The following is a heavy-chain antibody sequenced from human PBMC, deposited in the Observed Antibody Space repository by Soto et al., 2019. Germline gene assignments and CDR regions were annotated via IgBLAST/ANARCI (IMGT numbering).Heavy chain of an antibody. CDR3: ARQTSSGLDY. V-gene: IGHV4-59*08. CDR1: GGSISSYY. Sequence: PSETLSLTCTVSGGSISSYYWSWIRQPPGKGLEWIGYIYYSGNTNYNPSLKSRVTISVDTSKNQFSLKLSSVTAADTAVYCCARQTSSGLDYWGQGTLVTVSS. J-gene: IGHJ4*02. CDR2: IYYSGNT. D-gene: IGHD6-19*01.